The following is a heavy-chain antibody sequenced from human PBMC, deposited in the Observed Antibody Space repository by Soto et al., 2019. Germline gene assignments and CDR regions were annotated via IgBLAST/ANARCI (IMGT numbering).Heavy chain of an antibody. J-gene: IGHJ6*02. CDR2: ISHSGDT. V-gene: IGHV4-39*02. D-gene: IGHD2-2*01. Sequence: PSSPLSLTCTLSAGSISSRSYYWAWLRHPPSKGLEWVGTISHSGDTYYNPFLKSRVTISIDTAKNHLSLILSSVTAADTATYYCTRIYCTTTSCFINGMDVWGQGTTVTVSS. CDR3: TRIYCTTTSCFINGMDV. CDR1: AGSISSRSYY.